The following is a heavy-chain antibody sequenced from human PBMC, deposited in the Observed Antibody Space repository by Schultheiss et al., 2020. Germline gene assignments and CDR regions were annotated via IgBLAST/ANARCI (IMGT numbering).Heavy chain of an antibody. J-gene: IGHJ2*01. CDR3: ARDPRSLNWHFDL. CDR1: GFTFSSYS. V-gene: IGHV3-33*08. CDR2: IWYDGSNK. Sequence: GGSLRLSCAASGFTFSSYSMNWVRQAPGKGLEWVAVIWYDGSNKYYADSVKGRFTISRDNSKNTLFLQMNSLRAEDTAVYYCARDPRSLNWHFDLWGRGTLVTVSS.